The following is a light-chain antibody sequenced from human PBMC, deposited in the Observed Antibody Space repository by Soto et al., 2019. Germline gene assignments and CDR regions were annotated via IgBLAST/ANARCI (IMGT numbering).Light chain of an antibody. J-gene: IGKJ1*01. Sequence: EIVMTQSPATLSVSPGERVTLSCRASQSVSSSLAWYQQKAGQAPRLLIYGASTRATGIPARFSGSGSGTDFTLTISCLQSEDFATYYCQQYDSFPLAFGQGTKVDIK. V-gene: IGKV3-15*01. CDR1: QSVSSS. CDR3: QQYDSFPLA. CDR2: GAS.